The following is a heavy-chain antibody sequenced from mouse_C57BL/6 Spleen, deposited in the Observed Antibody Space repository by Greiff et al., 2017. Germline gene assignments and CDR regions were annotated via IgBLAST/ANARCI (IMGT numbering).Heavy chain of an antibody. CDR1: GFTFNTYA. D-gene: IGHD1-1*01. CDR3: VREHYGSRYWYFDV. J-gene: IGHJ1*03. Sequence: EVKLMESGGGLVQPKGSLKLSCAASGFTFNTYAMHWVRQAPGKGLEWVARISSKGSNSATYYADSVKDRFTISRDDSQSMLYLQMNNLKTEDTAMYYCVREHYGSRYWYFDVWGTGTTVTVSS. CDR2: ISSKGSNSAT. V-gene: IGHV10-3*01.